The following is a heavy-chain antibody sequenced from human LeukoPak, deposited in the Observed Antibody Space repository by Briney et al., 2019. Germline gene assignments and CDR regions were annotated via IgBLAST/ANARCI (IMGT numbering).Heavy chain of an antibody. CDR2: IWYDGSNK. J-gene: IGHJ3*02. CDR3: ARAVGPFEI. V-gene: IGHV3-33*01. Sequence: GGSLRLSCAASGVTFSTYGMHWVRHAPGKGREWGAVIWYDGSNKYYADSVKGRFTISRDNSKNTLSLQMNSLRAEDTAVYYCARAVGPFEIWGQGTMVTVSS. CDR1: GVTFSTYG.